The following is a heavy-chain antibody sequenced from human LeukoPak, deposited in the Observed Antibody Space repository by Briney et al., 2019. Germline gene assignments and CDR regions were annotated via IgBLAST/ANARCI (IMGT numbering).Heavy chain of an antibody. CDR3: ARRGGWELFFDY. V-gene: IGHV4-39*01. Sequence: SETLSLTCSVSGGSISSSSYYWGWIRQPPGKGLEWIGSIYYSGSTYYNPSLKSRVTISVDTSKNQFSLKLSSVTAADTAVYYCARRGGWELFFDYWGQGTLVTVSS. CDR1: GGSISSSSYY. J-gene: IGHJ4*02. D-gene: IGHD1-26*01. CDR2: IYYSGST.